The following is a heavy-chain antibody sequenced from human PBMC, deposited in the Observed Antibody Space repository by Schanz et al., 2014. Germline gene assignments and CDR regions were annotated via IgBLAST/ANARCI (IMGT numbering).Heavy chain of an antibody. V-gene: IGHV3-48*01. D-gene: IGHD3-10*01. CDR1: GFTFSDYS. CDR2: VSRSTPDI. J-gene: IGHJ3*02. CDR3: AKGRFGELSAFDI. Sequence: EVQLVESGGGWVQPGGSLRLSCAASGFTFSDYSMNWVRQAPGKGPEWVSYVSRSTPDIYYADSVKGRFTMSRDNAKNTLYLQMNSLRAEDTAVYYCAKGRFGELSAFDIWGQGTMVTVSS.